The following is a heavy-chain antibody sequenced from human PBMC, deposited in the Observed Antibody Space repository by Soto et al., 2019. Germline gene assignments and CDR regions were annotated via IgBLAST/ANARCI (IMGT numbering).Heavy chain of an antibody. CDR3: ARGSNYYYYGMDV. CDR1: GGSFSGYY. D-gene: IGHD6-6*01. J-gene: IGHJ6*02. CDR2: INHRGST. Sequence: QVQLQQWGAGLLKPSETLSLTCAVYGGSFSGYYWSWIRQPPGKGLEWIGEINHRGSTNYNPSLKSRVTISVDTSKNQFSLKLSSVTAADTAVYYCARGSNYYYYGMDVWGQGTTVTVSS. V-gene: IGHV4-34*01.